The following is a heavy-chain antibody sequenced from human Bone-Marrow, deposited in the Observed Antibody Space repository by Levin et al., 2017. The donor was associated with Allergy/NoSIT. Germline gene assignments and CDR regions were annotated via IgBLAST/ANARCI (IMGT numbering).Heavy chain of an antibody. D-gene: IGHD4/OR15-4a*01. CDR1: GFTFDVYA. CDR3: VKDLILNRDYPAVQGTFGH. CDR2: ISWNSGSL. Sequence: GGSLRLSCAASGFTFDVYAMHWVRQAPGKGLEWISGISWNSGSLVYADSVKGRFTISRDNARNSLFLQMNDVRGEDTALYYCVKDLILNRDYPAVQGTFGHWGQGTPVSVSS. J-gene: IGHJ4*02. V-gene: IGHV3-9*01.